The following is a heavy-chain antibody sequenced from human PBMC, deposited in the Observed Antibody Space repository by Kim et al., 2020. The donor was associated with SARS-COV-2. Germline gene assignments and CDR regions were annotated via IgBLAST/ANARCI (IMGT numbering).Heavy chain of an antibody. Sequence: GGSLRLSCAASGFTFSTYALSWVRQAPGKGLEWVSAISGIDSSTYYADSVKGRFTISRDKSNNTLYLQLNSLRAADTAVYYCAKDLAPYIAGAGEDAFDVWGQGAMVTVSS. D-gene: IGHD6-13*01. CDR1: GFTFSTYA. CDR3: AKDLAPYIAGAGEDAFDV. V-gene: IGHV3-23*01. J-gene: IGHJ3*01. CDR2: ISGIDSST.